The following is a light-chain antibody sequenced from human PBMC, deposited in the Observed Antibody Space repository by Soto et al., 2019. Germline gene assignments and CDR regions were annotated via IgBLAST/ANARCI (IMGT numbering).Light chain of an antibody. CDR2: DAS. J-gene: IGKJ1*01. Sequence: DIQMTQSPSTLSASVGDRVTITCRASQSISSWLAWYQQKPGKAPKLLIYDASSLESGVPSRFSGSGSGTDFTLTICRLQTDDFATYDCQHYNGFSTFGQGTKVEIK. CDR3: QHYNGFST. CDR1: QSISSW. V-gene: IGKV1-5*01.